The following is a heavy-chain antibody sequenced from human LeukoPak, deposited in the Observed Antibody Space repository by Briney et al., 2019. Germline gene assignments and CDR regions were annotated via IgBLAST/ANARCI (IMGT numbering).Heavy chain of an antibody. Sequence: GGSLRLSCAASGFTFSSYGMHRVRQAPGKGLEWVAFIRYDGSNKYYADSVKGRFTISRDNSKNTLYLQMNSLRAEDTAVYYCARAVADCDAFDIWGQGTMVTVSS. CDR1: GFTFSSYG. D-gene: IGHD6-19*01. CDR2: IRYDGSNK. CDR3: ARAVADCDAFDI. V-gene: IGHV3-30*02. J-gene: IGHJ3*02.